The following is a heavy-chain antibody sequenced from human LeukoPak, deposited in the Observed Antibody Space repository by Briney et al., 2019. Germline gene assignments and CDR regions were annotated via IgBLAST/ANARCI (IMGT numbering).Heavy chain of an antibody. Sequence: EASVKVSCKVSGYTLTELSMHWVRQAPGKGLEWMGGFDPEDGETIYAQKFQGRVTMTTDTSTSTAYMELRSLRSDDTAVYYCARGQYSGSYSYGKVITFDYWGQGTLVTVSS. CDR1: GYTLTELS. CDR2: FDPEDGET. V-gene: IGHV1-24*01. D-gene: IGHD1-26*01. CDR3: ARGQYSGSYSYGKVITFDY. J-gene: IGHJ4*02.